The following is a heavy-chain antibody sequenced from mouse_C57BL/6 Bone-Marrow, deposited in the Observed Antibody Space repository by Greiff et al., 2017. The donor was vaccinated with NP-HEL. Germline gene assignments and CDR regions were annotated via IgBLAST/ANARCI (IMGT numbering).Heavy chain of an antibody. CDR2: IYPGDGDT. CDR1: GYAFSSYW. Sequence: QVQLQQSGAELVKPGASVKISCKASGYAFSSYWMNWVKQRPGKGLEWIGQIYPGDGDTNYNGKFKGKATLTADKSSSTAYMQLSSLTSEDSAVYFCARWGDSSGPFAYWGQGTLVTVSA. D-gene: IGHD3-2*02. V-gene: IGHV1-80*01. J-gene: IGHJ3*01. CDR3: ARWGDSSGPFAY.